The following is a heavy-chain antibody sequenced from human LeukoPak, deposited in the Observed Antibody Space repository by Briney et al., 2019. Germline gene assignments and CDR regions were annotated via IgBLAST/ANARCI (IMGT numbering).Heavy chain of an antibody. D-gene: IGHD2-21*01. CDR3: AKSYCGGDCNAFDY. CDR2: ISGSGGST. V-gene: IGHV3-23*01. J-gene: IGHJ4*02. CDR1: GFTFSSYA. Sequence: PGGSLRLSCAASGFTFSSYAMSWVRQAPGTGLEWVSAISGSGGSTYYADSVKGRFTISRDNSKNTLYLQMNSLRAEDTAVYYCAKSYCGGDCNAFDYWGQGTLITVSS.